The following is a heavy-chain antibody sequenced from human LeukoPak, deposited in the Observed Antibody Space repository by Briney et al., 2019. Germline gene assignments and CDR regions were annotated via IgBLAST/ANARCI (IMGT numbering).Heavy chain of an antibody. CDR2: IHASGNT. V-gene: IGHV3-53*04. J-gene: IGHJ4*02. Sequence: GGSLRLSCVASGFTVRTNYMSWIRQAPGRGLEWVSIIHASGNTYYAESVKGRFTISRHSSDNMLYLQMNSLRPDDTAIYYCARDSTDGGSYRLEWGQGTLVTVSS. D-gene: IGHD3-16*02. CDR3: ARDSTDGGSYRLE. CDR1: GFTVRTNY.